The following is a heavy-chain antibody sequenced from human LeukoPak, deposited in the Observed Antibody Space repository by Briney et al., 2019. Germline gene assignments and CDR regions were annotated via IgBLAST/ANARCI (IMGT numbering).Heavy chain of an antibody. CDR1: GFTFSSFW. Sequence: GGSLRLSCAASGFTFSSFWMSWVRQAPGKGLEWVANIKQDGSAKFYVDSVKGRFTISRDNAKNSLYLQMNSLRAEDTAVYYCAKDRRYSYGPTDYWGQGTLVTVSS. CDR2: IKQDGSAK. CDR3: AKDRRYSYGPTDY. V-gene: IGHV3-7*03. J-gene: IGHJ4*02. D-gene: IGHD5-18*01.